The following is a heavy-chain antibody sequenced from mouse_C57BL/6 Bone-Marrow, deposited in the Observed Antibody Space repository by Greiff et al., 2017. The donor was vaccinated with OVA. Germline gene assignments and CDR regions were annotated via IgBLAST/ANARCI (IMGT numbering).Heavy chain of an antibody. CDR2: ISDGGSYT. CDR1: GFTFSSYA. CDR3: ARDIYGDY. Sequence: DVQLVESGGGLVKPGGSLKLSCAASGFTFSSYAMSWVRQTPEKRLEWVATISDGGSYTYYPDNVKGRFTISRDNAKNNLYLQMSHLKSEDTAMYYCARDIYGDYWGQGTTLTVSS. J-gene: IGHJ2*01. D-gene: IGHD1-1*01. V-gene: IGHV5-4*01.